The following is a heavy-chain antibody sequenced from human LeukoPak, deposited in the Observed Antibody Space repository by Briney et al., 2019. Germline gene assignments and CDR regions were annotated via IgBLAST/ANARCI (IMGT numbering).Heavy chain of an antibody. J-gene: IGHJ4*02. Sequence: SETLSLTCDVYGGSFSGYYWSWIRQPPGKGLEWIGEINHSGSTNYNPSLKSRVTISVDTSKNQFSLKLSSVTAADTAVYYCARGRCSGSYNEDWGQGTLVTVSS. CDR3: ARGRCSGSYNED. V-gene: IGHV4-34*01. D-gene: IGHD1-26*01. CDR2: INHSGST. CDR1: GGSFSGYY.